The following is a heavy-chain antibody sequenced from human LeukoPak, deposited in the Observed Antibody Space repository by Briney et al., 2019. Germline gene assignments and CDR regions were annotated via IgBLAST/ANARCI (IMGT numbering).Heavy chain of an antibody. CDR1: GFTFSSYG. D-gene: IGHD3-22*01. Sequence: GGSLRLSCAASGFTFSSYGMHWVRQAPGKGLEWVSAISGSGGSTYYADSVKGRFTISRDNSKNTLYLQMNSLRAEDTAVYYCAKPLTGSSGYYYTAEDAFDIWGQGTMVTVSS. CDR3: AKPLTGSSGYYYTAEDAFDI. CDR2: ISGSGGST. V-gene: IGHV3-23*01. J-gene: IGHJ3*02.